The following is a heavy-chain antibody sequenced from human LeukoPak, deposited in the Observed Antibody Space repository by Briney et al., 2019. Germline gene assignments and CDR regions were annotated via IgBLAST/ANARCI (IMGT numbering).Heavy chain of an antibody. Sequence: GGSLRLSCAASGFTFSSYSMNWVRQAPGKGLEWVSYISGSNTTIYYADSVKGRFTISRDNAKNSLYLQMNSLRAEDTAVYYCTKDPNGDYVGAFDFWGQGTMVTVSS. V-gene: IGHV3-48*04. D-gene: IGHD4-17*01. CDR1: GFTFSSYS. CDR3: TKDPNGDYVGAFDF. J-gene: IGHJ3*01. CDR2: ISGSNTTI.